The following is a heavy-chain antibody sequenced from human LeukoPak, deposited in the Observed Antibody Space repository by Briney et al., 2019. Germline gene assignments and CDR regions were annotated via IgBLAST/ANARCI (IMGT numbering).Heavy chain of an antibody. CDR3: ARDSNYGIDV. J-gene: IGHJ6*02. Sequence: GSLTLSCTASGFTFDDYSMHWVRQASGKGLVWVSRINKDGSGTSYVDSVKGRFIIFNDNAKHMVYLQMNSLRAEDTAVYYCARDSNYGIDVWGQGTKVTVSS. CDR2: INKDGSGT. V-gene: IGHV3-74*01. CDR1: GFTFDDYS.